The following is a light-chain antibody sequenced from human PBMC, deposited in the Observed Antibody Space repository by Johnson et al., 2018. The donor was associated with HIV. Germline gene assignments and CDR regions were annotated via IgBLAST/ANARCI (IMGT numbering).Light chain of an antibody. CDR1: SSNIGNNY. Sequence: QSVLTQPPSVSAAPGQTVTISCSGSSSNIGNNYVSWYQQLPGTALKLLIYDNNKRHSGFPARFSGSKSGTSATLGITALQIGDEADYYCGTWDSSLSAPWVFGTGTKVTVL. CDR3: GTWDSSLSAPWV. CDR2: DNN. V-gene: IGLV1-51*01. J-gene: IGLJ1*01.